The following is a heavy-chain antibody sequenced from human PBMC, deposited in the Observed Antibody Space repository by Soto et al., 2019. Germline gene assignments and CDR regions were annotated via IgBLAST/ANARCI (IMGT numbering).Heavy chain of an antibody. J-gene: IGHJ6*02. CDR3: ARVPLPASYYYYGMDV. Sequence: EVQLVESGGGLVQPGGSLRLSCAASGFTFSSYCMHWVRQAPGKGLVWVSRINSDGSSTSYADSVKGRFTISRDNAKNTLYLQMNSLRAEDTAVYYCARVPLPASYYYYGMDVWGQGTTVTVSS. CDR2: INSDGSST. V-gene: IGHV3-74*01. CDR1: GFTFSSYC.